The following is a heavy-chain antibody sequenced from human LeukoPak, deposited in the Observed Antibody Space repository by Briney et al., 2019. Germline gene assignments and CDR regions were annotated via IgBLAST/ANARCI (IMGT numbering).Heavy chain of an antibody. Sequence: ASVKVSCKASGYTFTGYYMHWVRQATGQGLEWMGWMNPNSGNTGYAQKFQGRVTMTRNTSISTAYMELSSLRSEDTAVYYCARVSRDYYDFWSGYYKYYYYYGMDVWGQGTTVTVSS. CDR1: GYTFTGYY. V-gene: IGHV1-8*02. CDR3: ARVSRDYYDFWSGYYKYYYYYGMDV. CDR2: MNPNSGNT. J-gene: IGHJ6*02. D-gene: IGHD3-3*01.